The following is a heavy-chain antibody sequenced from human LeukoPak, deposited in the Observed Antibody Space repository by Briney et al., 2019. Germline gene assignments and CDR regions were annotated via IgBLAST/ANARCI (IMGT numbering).Heavy chain of an antibody. Sequence: SVKVSCKASGGTFISYAISWVRQAPGQGLEWMGGIIPIFGTANYAQKFQGRVTITTDESTSTAYMELSSLRSEDTAVYYCATVEMAAFYYYYMDVWGKGTTVTVSS. CDR1: GGTFISYA. CDR2: IIPIFGTA. J-gene: IGHJ6*03. D-gene: IGHD5-24*01. V-gene: IGHV1-69*05. CDR3: ATVEMAAFYYYYMDV.